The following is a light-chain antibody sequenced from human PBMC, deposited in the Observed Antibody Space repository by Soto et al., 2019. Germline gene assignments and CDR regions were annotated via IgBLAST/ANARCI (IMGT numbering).Light chain of an antibody. J-gene: IGKJ4*01. CDR1: QDISKW. CDR3: QQDDSIPLT. CDR2: AAS. Sequence: EIQMTQSPSFVSASVGDRVTITCRASQDISKWLAWYQQKPGRAPKILIFAASTLQRGVPSRFSGSGSGTDFALTISSLQPGDSAAYYCQQDDSIPLTFGGGTKVEFK. V-gene: IGKV1-12*01.